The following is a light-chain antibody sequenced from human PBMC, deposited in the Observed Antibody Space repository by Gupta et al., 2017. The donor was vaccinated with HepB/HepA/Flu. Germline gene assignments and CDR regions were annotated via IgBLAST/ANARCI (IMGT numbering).Light chain of an antibody. V-gene: IGKV3-11*01. J-gene: IGKJ1*01. CDR3: HQRSDWPWT. Sequence: EIALTQSPATLSLSPGERATLSCRASQSININLAWYQQKPGQAPSLVMYEISNRATGIPARFSGSGSGTDFALTISSLEPEDFAVYYCHQRSDWPWTFGQGTKFEIK. CDR1: QSININ. CDR2: EIS.